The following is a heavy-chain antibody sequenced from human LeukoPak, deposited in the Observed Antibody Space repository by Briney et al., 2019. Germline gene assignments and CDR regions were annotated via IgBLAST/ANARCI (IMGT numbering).Heavy chain of an antibody. CDR3: ARESIVVVPTTMDDASDI. D-gene: IGHD2-2*01. J-gene: IGHJ3*02. CDR2: IKQDGSEQ. Sequence: PGGSLRLSCAASGFTFSSYSMNWVRQAPGKGLEWVANIKQDGSEQFYLDSVKGRFTISRDNAKNALYLQMHSLRVEDTAVYYCARESIVVVPTTMDDASDIWGQGTMVTVSS. V-gene: IGHV3-7*01. CDR1: GFTFSSYS.